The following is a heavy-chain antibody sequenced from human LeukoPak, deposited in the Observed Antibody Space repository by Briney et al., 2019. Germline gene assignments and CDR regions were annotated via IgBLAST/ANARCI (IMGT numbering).Heavy chain of an antibody. CDR1: GFTFSNYV. Sequence: GGSLRLSCAASGFTFSNYVMSWVRQAPGKGLEWVSANSGGGGYTYYTDSVKGRFTTSRDNSENTLYLQMNSLRAEDTAVYYCAKGPWEDIAAYGYYYMDVWRKGTTVTVSS. CDR3: AKGPWEDIAAYGYYYMDV. CDR2: NSGGGGYT. J-gene: IGHJ6*03. D-gene: IGHD5-12*01. V-gene: IGHV3-23*01.